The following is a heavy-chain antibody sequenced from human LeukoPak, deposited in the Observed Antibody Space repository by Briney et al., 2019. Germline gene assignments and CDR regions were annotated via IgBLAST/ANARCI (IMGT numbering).Heavy chain of an antibody. J-gene: IGHJ4*02. CDR1: GFTFSSYA. Sequence: GGSLRLSCAASGFTFSSYAMSWVRQAPGKGLEWVANIKQDGSEKYYVDSVKGRFTISRDNAKNSLYLQMNSLRAEDTAVYNCARVFGYYGSGSYYAFDYWGQGTLVTVSS. CDR3: ARVFGYYGSGSYYAFDY. V-gene: IGHV3-7*01. CDR2: IKQDGSEK. D-gene: IGHD3-10*01.